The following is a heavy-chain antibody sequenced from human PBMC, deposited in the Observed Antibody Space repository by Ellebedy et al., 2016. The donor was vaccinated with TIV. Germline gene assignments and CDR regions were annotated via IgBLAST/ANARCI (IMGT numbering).Heavy chain of an antibody. CDR3: ANHSLIDRRPAWFAS. V-gene: IGHV4-39*01. D-gene: IGHD2/OR15-2a*01. Sequence: SETLSLXXTVSGGSIFSDSSLWGWVRQPPGKGLEWVGSIFHRGNTYYNPSLRRRVTLSMDAAKSQISLNLFSVTASDTAVYYCANHSLIDRRPAWFASWGQGALVVVSS. CDR2: IFHRGNT. CDR1: GGSIFSDSSL. J-gene: IGHJ5*01.